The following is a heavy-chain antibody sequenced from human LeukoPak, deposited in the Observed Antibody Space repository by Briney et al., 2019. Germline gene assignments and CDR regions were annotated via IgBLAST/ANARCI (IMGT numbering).Heavy chain of an antibody. Sequence: GGSLRLSRTASGFPFIEYSINSVRQVPGKGLEWIAYIGIDSGNTKYADSVRGRFTISADKAKNSLYLQMNSLRVEDTAVYYCARDHNYAFDNWGQGTLVSVAS. D-gene: IGHD1-1*01. CDR1: GFPFIEYS. J-gene: IGHJ4*02. CDR3: ARDHNYAFDN. V-gene: IGHV3-48*01. CDR2: IGIDSGNT.